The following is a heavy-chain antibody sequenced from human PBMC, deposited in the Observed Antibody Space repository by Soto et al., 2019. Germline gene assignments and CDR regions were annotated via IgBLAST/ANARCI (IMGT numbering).Heavy chain of an antibody. V-gene: IGHV1-18*01. CDR1: GYTFTSYG. Sequence: GASVKVSCKASGYTFTSYGISWVRQAPGQGLEWMGWISAYNGNTNYAQKLQGRVTMTTDTSTSTAYMELRSLRSDDTAVYYCARSRYYYDSSGYPGAFDIWGQGTMVTVSS. D-gene: IGHD3-22*01. J-gene: IGHJ3*02. CDR3: ARSRYYYDSSGYPGAFDI. CDR2: ISAYNGNT.